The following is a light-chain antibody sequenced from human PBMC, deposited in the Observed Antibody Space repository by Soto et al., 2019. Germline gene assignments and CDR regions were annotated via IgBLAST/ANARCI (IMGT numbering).Light chain of an antibody. V-gene: IGKV3-11*01. J-gene: IGKJ5*01. CDR2: DAS. CDR1: QSVSTY. CDR3: QQRSKWPIT. Sequence: EIVLTQSPATLSLSPGERATLSCRATQSVSTYLAWYQQKPGRAPRLLIYDASKRATGIPARFSGSGSGTGFTLTIGSLEPEDFAVYYCQQRSKWPITFGQGTRLEIK.